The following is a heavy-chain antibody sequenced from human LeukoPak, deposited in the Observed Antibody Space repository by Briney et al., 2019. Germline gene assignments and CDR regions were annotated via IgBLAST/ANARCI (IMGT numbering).Heavy chain of an antibody. CDR2: INSDGRTT. Sequence: PGGSVSLSCAASVLTLSNVWVMWARPPPRKGLVWVARINSDGRTTTYAGSVKGRFTISRDNAKNTLYLQMNSLRAEDTAVYYCAMIKEGWGQGTLVTVSS. CDR3: AMIKEG. D-gene: IGHD3-22*01. V-gene: IGHV3-74*01. J-gene: IGHJ4*02. CDR1: VLTLSNVW.